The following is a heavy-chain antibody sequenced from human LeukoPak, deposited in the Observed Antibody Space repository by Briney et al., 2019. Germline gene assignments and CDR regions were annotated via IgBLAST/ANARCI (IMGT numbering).Heavy chain of an antibody. Sequence: SETLSLTCTVSGGSISGYYWSWIRQPPGKGLEWIGGGTNYNPSLKSRVTISVDMSKNQFSLRLSSVTAADTAVYYCARSYSGSYPNFDYWGQGTLVTVSS. J-gene: IGHJ4*02. D-gene: IGHD1-26*01. CDR2: GGT. CDR1: GGSISGYY. CDR3: ARSYSGSYPNFDY. V-gene: IGHV4-59*01.